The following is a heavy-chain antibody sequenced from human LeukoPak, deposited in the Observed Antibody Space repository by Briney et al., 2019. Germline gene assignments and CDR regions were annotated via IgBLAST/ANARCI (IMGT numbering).Heavy chain of an antibody. CDR2: IIPIFGTA. CDR1: GGTFSSYA. Sequence: SVKVSCKASGGTFSSYAISWVRQAPGQGLEWMGGIIPIFGTANYAQKFQGRVTMTRDTSTSTVYMELSSLRSEDTAVYYCARAVGYQLPFDYWGQGTLVTVSS. D-gene: IGHD2-2*01. J-gene: IGHJ4*02. V-gene: IGHV1-69*05. CDR3: ARAVGYQLPFDY.